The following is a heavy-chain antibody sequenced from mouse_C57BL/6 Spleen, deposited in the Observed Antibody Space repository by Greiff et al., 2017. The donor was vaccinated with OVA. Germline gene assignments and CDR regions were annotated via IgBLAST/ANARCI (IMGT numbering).Heavy chain of an antibody. CDR3: ARSTGPYWYFDV. Sequence: VKLQQPGAELVKPGASVKLSCKASGYTFTSYWMQWVKQRPGQGLEWIGEIDPSDSYTNYNQKFKGKATLTVDTSSSTAYMQLSSLTSEDSAVYYCARSTGPYWYFDVWGTGTTVTVSS. CDR1: GYTFTSYW. V-gene: IGHV1-50*01. D-gene: IGHD4-1*01. J-gene: IGHJ1*03. CDR2: IDPSDSYT.